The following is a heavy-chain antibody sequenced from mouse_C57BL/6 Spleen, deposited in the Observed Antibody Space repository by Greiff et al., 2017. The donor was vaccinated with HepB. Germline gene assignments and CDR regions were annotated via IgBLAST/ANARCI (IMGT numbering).Heavy chain of an antibody. J-gene: IGHJ4*01. CDR1: GYTFTDYN. CDR3: ARFYDGYYDYYAMDY. Sequence: VQLQQSGPELVKPGASVKIPCKASGYTFTDYNMDWVKQSHGKSLEWIGDINPNNGGTIYNQKFKGKATLTVDKSSSTAYMELRSLTSEDTAVYYCARFYDGYYDYYAMDYWGQGTSVTVSS. D-gene: IGHD2-3*01. CDR2: INPNNGGT. V-gene: IGHV1-18*01.